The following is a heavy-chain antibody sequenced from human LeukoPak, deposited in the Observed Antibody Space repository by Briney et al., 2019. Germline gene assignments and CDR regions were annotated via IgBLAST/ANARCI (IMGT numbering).Heavy chain of an antibody. CDR2: IYSGGST. Sequence: GGSLRLSCAASGFTVSSNYMSWVRQAPGKVLEWVSVIYSGGSTYYADSVKGRFTISRDNSKNTLYLQMNSLRAEDTAVYYCARALDEDAFDIWGQGTMVTVSS. CDR3: ARALDEDAFDI. D-gene: IGHD1-1*01. J-gene: IGHJ3*02. CDR1: GFTVSSNY. V-gene: IGHV3-66*01.